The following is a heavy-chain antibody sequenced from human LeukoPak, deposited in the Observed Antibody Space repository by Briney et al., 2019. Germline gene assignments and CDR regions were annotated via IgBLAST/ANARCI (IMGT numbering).Heavy chain of an antibody. CDR3: ARGNWGLGGAFDI. CDR1: GYTFTSYY. Sequence: ASVKVSCKASGYTFTSYYMHWVRQAPGQGLEWMGIINPSGGSTSYAQKFQGRVTMTRDMPTSTVYMELSSLRSEDTAVYYCARGNWGLGGAFDIWGQGTMVTVSS. CDR2: INPSGGST. J-gene: IGHJ3*02. D-gene: IGHD7-27*01. V-gene: IGHV1-46*01.